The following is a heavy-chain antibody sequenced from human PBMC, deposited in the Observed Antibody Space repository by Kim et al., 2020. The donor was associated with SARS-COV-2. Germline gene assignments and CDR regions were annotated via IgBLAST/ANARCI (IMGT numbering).Heavy chain of an antibody. D-gene: IGHD1-26*01. V-gene: IGHV4-59*13. CDR2: IYYSGST. J-gene: IGHJ4*02. Sequence: SETLSLTCTVSGGSISSYYWSWIRQPPGKGLEWIGYIYYSGSTNYNPSLKSRVTISVDTSKNQFSLKLSSVTAADTAVYYCARGGGSYYVYFDYWGQGTLVTVSS. CDR1: GGSISSYY. CDR3: ARGGGSYYVYFDY.